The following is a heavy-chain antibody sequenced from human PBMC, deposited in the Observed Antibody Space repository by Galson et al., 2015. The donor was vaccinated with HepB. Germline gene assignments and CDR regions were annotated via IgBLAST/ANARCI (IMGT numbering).Heavy chain of an antibody. CDR1: GFTFSSYA. J-gene: IGHJ5*02. D-gene: IGHD2/OR15-2a*01. CDR3: ARGGLAVLSSLRFDP. V-gene: IGHV3-64*01. CDR2: ISSNEGST. Sequence: SLRLSCAASGFTFSSYAMHWVRQAPGKGLEYVSAISSNEGSTYYANSVKGRFTISRDNSKNTLYLQMGSLRAEDMAVYYCARGGLAVLSSLRFDPWGQGPLVTVSS.